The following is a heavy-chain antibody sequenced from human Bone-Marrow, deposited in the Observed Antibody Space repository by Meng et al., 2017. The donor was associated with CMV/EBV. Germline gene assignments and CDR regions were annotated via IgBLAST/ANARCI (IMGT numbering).Heavy chain of an antibody. V-gene: IGHV4-4*02. CDR3: ARDLSSGWSYRWYFDL. CDR2: IYHSGST. CDR1: GGSISSSNW. D-gene: IGHD6-13*01. Sequence: SETLSLTCAVSGGSISSSNWWSWVRQPPGKGLEWIGEIYHSGSTNYNPSLKSRVTISVDKSKNQFSLKLSSVTAADTAVYYCARDLSSGWSYRWYFDLWGRGTLVTVSS. J-gene: IGHJ2*01.